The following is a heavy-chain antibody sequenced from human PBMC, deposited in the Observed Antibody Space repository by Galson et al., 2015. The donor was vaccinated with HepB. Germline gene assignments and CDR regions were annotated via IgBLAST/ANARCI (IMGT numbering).Heavy chain of an antibody. CDR2: ISYDGSNK. Sequence: SLRLSCAASGFTFSSYAMHWVRQAPGKGLGWVAVISYDGSNKYYADSVKGRFTISRDNSKNKLYLQMNSLRAEDTAVYYCARDDYDSSGYSLNAFDLWGQGTMVTVSS. J-gene: IGHJ3*01. V-gene: IGHV3-30-3*01. CDR3: ARDDYDSSGYSLNAFDL. D-gene: IGHD3-22*01. CDR1: GFTFSSYA.